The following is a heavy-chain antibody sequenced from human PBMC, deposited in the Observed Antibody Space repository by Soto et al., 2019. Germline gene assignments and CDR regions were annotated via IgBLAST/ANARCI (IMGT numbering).Heavy chain of an antibody. CDR3: ARGQTRVPTFFDC. V-gene: IGHV4-30-4*01. Sequence: QVQLQESGPGLVKPSQTLSLTCTVSGGSISSGDYYWSWIRQPPGKGLEWIGYIYYSGSTYYNPSLKSRVTISGGPSKNRCSLKLSSVTAADTAVYYCARGQTRVPTFFDCLGQGTLVNGSS. CDR1: GGSISSGDYY. J-gene: IGHJ4*03. D-gene: IGHD4-17*01. CDR2: IYYSGST.